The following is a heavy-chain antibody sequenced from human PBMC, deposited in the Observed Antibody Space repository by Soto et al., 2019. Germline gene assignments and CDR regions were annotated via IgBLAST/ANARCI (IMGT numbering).Heavy chain of an antibody. Sequence: QVQLVESGGGVVQPGRSLRLSCAASGVTFSRYGMHWVRQGPGKGLEWVALISYDGSDKYYADSVKGRFTISRDNSKNTLYLQINSLRSEDTAVYYCDTRTWQDVLGLDVWGQGTTVTVSS. CDR3: DTRTWQDVLGLDV. D-gene: IGHD6-6*01. CDR2: ISYDGSDK. CDR1: GVTFSRYG. V-gene: IGHV3-30*03. J-gene: IGHJ6*02.